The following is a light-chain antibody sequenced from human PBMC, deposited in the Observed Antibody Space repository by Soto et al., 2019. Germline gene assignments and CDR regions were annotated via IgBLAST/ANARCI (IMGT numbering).Light chain of an antibody. V-gene: IGKV3-20*01. CDR3: QVYGPSPPIT. J-gene: IGKJ5*01. CDR2: GAS. CDR1: KSVNSK. Sequence: EIVLTQSPDTLSLSPGERATLSCRASKSVNSKLAWYQQKPGQAPRLLIYGASTRATGIPDRFTGSGSGADFTLTISRLEPEDFAVYYCQVYGPSPPITFGQGTRLETK.